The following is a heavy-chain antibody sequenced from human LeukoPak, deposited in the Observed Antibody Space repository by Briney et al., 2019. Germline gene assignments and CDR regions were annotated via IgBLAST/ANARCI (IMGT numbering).Heavy chain of an antibody. J-gene: IGHJ5*02. CDR2: INHSGST. CDR3: ARAIVVVPAALFDP. CDR1: GGSFSGYY. Sequence: SETLSLTCAVYGGSFSGYYWSWIRQPPGKGLEWIGEINHSGSTNYNPSLKSRVTISVDTSKNQFSLKLSSVTAADTAVYYCARAIVVVPAALFDPWGQGTLVTVSS. V-gene: IGHV4-34*01. D-gene: IGHD2-2*01.